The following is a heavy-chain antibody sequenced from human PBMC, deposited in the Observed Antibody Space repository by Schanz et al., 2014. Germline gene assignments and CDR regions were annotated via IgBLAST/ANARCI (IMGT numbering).Heavy chain of an antibody. CDR3: AKHVRALTGNDY. CDR1: GFTFSDYY. D-gene: IGHD3-9*01. V-gene: IGHV3-11*06. J-gene: IGHJ4*02. CDR2: ISSSSSYT. Sequence: VQLVESGGGLVRPGGSLRLSCAASGFTFSDYYMAWIRQAPGKGLEWVSYISSSSSYTNYADSVKGRFTISRDNAKNALYLQMNTLRAEDTAVYYCAKHVRALTGNDYWGQGTLLTVSS.